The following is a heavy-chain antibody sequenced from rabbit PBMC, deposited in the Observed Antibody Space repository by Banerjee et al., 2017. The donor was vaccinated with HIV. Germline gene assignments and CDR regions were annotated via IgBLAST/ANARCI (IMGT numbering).Heavy chain of an antibody. CDR3: ARESGTGYGADRLDL. CDR1: GFSFSSSPY. D-gene: IGHD3-1*01. Sequence: QQLVESGGDLVKPGASLTLTCTASGFSFSSSPYMCWVRQAPGKGLEWIACIYTSSVDSTYYASWAKGRFTISKTSSTTVTLQMTSLTAADTATYFCARESGTGYGADRLDLWGPGTLVTVS. J-gene: IGHJ3*01. V-gene: IGHV1S40*01. CDR2: IYTSSVDST.